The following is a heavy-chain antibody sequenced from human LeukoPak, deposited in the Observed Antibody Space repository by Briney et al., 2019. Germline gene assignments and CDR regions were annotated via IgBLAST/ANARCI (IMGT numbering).Heavy chain of an antibody. V-gene: IGHV4-39*01. Sequence: SETLSLTCTVSGGSISSSSYYWGWIRQPPGKGLEWIGSIYYSGSTYYNPSLKSRVTISVDTSKNQFSLKLSSVTAADTAVYYCARGGSSSWHDRVDYWGQGTLVTVSS. J-gene: IGHJ4*02. D-gene: IGHD6-13*01. CDR1: GGSISSSSYY. CDR3: ARGGSSSWHDRVDY. CDR2: IYYSGST.